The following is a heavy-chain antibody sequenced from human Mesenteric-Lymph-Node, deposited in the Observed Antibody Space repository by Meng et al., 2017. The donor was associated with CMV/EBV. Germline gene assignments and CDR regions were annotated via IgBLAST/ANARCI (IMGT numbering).Heavy chain of an antibody. V-gene: IGHV3-21*01. Sequence: GESLKISCAASGFTFSSYSMNWVRQAPGKGLEWVSSISSSSSYIYYADSVKGRFTISRDNAKNSLYLQMNNLRAEDTAVYYCARDGEYCSSNSCYTHYYGMDVWGQGTTVTVSS. D-gene: IGHD2-2*02. CDR1: GFTFSSYS. CDR3: ARDGEYCSSNSCYTHYYGMDV. J-gene: IGHJ6*02. CDR2: ISSSSSYI.